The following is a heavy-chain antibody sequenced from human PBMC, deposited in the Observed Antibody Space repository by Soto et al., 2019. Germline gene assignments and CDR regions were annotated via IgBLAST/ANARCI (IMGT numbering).Heavy chain of an antibody. D-gene: IGHD3-10*01. CDR1: GGSISTYY. CDR3: ARSHSFDGSIYQYYFDF. CDR2: IYASGAT. V-gene: IGHV4-59*01. J-gene: IGHJ4*02. Sequence: PSETLSLTCTVSGGSISTYYWSWIRQPPGGTLEWIGYIYASGATTYNPSLESRVTMSVDMPNNEFSLELTSLTAADTAVYYCARSHSFDGSIYQYYFDFWGQGTLVPVSS.